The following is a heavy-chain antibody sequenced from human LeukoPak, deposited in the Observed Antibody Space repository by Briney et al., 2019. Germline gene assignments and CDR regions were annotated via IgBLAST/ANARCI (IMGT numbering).Heavy chain of an antibody. CDR1: GFTFSSYS. CDR2: ISSCSSTI. D-gene: IGHD1-14*01. CDR3: ARTSATTPDDYHYGMDV. J-gene: IGHJ6*02. Sequence: PGGSVSFFCAASGFTFSSYSLNCVRQAPGKGLEWVSYISSCSSTIYYADSVKGRFTISRDNAKNSLSLQMNSLRDEDTAVYYCARTSATTPDDYHYGMDVWGQGTPVTVSS. V-gene: IGHV3-48*02.